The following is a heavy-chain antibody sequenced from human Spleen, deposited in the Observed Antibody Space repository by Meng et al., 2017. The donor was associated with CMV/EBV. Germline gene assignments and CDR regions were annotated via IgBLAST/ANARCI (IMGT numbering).Heavy chain of an antibody. D-gene: IGHD5-18*01. V-gene: IGHV1-8*01. CDR1: GYTVTSYD. J-gene: IGHJ4*02. CDR3: ARTLDTAMVGSSY. Sequence: KAYGYTVTSYDINWVRQATGQGLEWMGWMNPNSGNTGYAQKFQGRVTMTRNTSISTAYMELSSLRSEDTAVYYCARTLDTAMVGSSYWGQGTLVTVSS. CDR2: MNPNSGNT.